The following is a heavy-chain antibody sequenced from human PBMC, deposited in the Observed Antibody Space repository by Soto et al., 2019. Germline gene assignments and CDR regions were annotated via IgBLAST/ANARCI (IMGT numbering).Heavy chain of an antibody. Sequence: QVQLVESGGGVVQPGTSLRLSCTASGFTFNSYGIHWVRQAPGKGLEWLALIEYNAKNRFYADSVKGRFSISRDNSRNTVYLQVNGLRAEDTAVYYCARAGDDYCSGTRCFNYYGLDVWGQGTTVIVSS. CDR2: IEYNAKNR. CDR3: ARAGDDYCSGTRCFNYYGLDV. D-gene: IGHD2-15*01. J-gene: IGHJ6*02. CDR1: GFTFNSYG. V-gene: IGHV3-33*05.